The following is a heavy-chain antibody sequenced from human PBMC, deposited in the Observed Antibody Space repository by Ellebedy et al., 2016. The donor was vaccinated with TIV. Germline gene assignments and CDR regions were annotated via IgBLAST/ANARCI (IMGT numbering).Heavy chain of an antibody. Sequence: GGSLRLSXAASGFTVSDHYMNWIRQAPGEGLEWVSYISRDDDTVYYADSVKGRFTISRDNAKNSLYLQMNSLRSDDTAVYFCAGGYASGLVEHWGQGTLVTVS. D-gene: IGHD1/OR15-1a*01. CDR2: ISRDDDTV. V-gene: IGHV3-11*04. CDR3: AGGYASGLVEH. J-gene: IGHJ4*02. CDR1: GFTVSDHY.